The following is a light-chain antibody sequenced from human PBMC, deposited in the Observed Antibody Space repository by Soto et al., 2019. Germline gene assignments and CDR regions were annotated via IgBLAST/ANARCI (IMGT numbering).Light chain of an antibody. CDR2: EDS. CDR1: SSDVGAYNY. Sequence: QSVLTQPASASGSPGQSITISCTGTSSDVGAYNYVSWYQQHPGKAPKLMIFEDSDRPSGVSNRCSGSKSGNTASLTISGLHAYDEADYYCSSYTSSNTLVFGGGTKVTVL. CDR3: SSYTSSNTLV. J-gene: IGLJ2*01. V-gene: IGLV2-14*01.